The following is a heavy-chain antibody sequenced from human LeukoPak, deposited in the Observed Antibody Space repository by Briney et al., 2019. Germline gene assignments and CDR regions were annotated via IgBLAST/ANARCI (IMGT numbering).Heavy chain of an antibody. J-gene: IGHJ3*02. V-gene: IGHV3-74*01. CDR3: ARDPSHDSSGREDAFDI. D-gene: IGHD3-22*01. CDR1: GFTFSRYW. Sequence: GGSLRLSCAASGFTFSRYWRHWLRQAPGKGLVWVSRISTDGSSTTYADSVKGRFTISRDNGRNTLYLQMNSLRAEDTAVYYCARDPSHDSSGREDAFDIWGQGTMVTVSS. CDR2: ISTDGSST.